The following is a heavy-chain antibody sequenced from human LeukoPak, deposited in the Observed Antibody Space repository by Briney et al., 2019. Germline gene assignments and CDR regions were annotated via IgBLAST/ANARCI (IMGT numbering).Heavy chain of an antibody. V-gene: IGHV1-46*01. CDR1: GYTFTTFY. CDR2: INPSSGST. D-gene: IGHD3-22*01. Sequence: ASVKVSCKASGYTFTTFYTHWVRQAPGQGLEWMGIINPSSGSTSYAQKFQGRVTMTRDTSTSTVYMELSSLRSEDTAVYYCARVPWANYYDIYFDYWGQGTLVTVSS. J-gene: IGHJ4*02. CDR3: ARVPWANYYDIYFDY.